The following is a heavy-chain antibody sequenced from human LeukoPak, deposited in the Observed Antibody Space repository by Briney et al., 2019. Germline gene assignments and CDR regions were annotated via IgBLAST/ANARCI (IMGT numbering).Heavy chain of an antibody. CDR2: INYSGIT. D-gene: IGHD2-2*01. CDR3: AKSGPAAGRPDAFDI. Sequence: SETLSLTCTLSGGSVTSSSSYWAWIRQPPGKGLECIGTINYSGITYYNSPLKSRVTISVDTSKNQFSLKLNSVTAADTAVYFCAKSGPAAGRPDAFDIWGQGTMVTVSS. CDR1: GGSVTSSSSY. J-gene: IGHJ3*02. V-gene: IGHV4-39*07.